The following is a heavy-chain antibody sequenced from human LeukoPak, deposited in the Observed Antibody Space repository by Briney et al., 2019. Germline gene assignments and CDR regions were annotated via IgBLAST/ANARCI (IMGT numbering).Heavy chain of an antibody. CDR3: ARVRSGYYFDY. Sequence: GVSLRLSCAASGFTFGSYSMIWVRQAPRKALEWISYISGGSGTINYADSVKGRFTVSRDNAKNSLYLQMNSLRDEDTAVYSCARVRSGYYFDYWSEGTLVTVSS. V-gene: IGHV3-48*02. CDR2: ISGGSGTI. J-gene: IGHJ4*02. CDR1: GFTFGSYS. D-gene: IGHD3-10*01.